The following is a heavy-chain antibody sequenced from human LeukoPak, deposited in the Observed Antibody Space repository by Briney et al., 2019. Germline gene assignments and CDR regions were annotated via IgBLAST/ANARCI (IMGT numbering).Heavy chain of an antibody. Sequence: GGSLRLSRVASGFPLSSYWMTSVRPAPGKGLEWVANIKQDGSKKSYVDSVKGRFTISRDNAKNSLYLKMNSLKAEDTAIYYCTRVGYIDEGIDYWGQGTLVTVSS. V-gene: IGHV3-7*04. D-gene: IGHD5-24*01. J-gene: IGHJ4*02. CDR3: TRVGYIDEGIDY. CDR1: GFPLSSYW. CDR2: IKQDGSKK.